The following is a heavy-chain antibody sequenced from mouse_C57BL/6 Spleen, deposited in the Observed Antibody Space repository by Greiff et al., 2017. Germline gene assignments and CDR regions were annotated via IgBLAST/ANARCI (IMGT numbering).Heavy chain of an antibody. D-gene: IGHD2-4*01. CDR3: TRDDYDEGAWFAY. J-gene: IGHJ3*01. CDR1: GFTFSSYA. CDR2: ISSGGDYI. Sequence: EVKLVESGEGLVKPGGSLKLSCAASGFTFSSYAMSWVRQTPEKRLEWVAYISSGGDYIYSADTVKGRFTISRDNASNTLYLQLSSLKSEDTAMYYCTRDDYDEGAWFAYWGQGTLVTVSA. V-gene: IGHV5-9-1*02.